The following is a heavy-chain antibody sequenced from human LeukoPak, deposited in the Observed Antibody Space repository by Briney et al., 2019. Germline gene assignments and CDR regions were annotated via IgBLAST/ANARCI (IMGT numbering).Heavy chain of an antibody. CDR1: GYTFTTYG. D-gene: IGHD5-12*01. V-gene: IGHV1-18*01. Sequence: ASVKVSCKASGYTFTTYGITWVRQAPGQGLEWMGWISARSGNTNFAQKVQGRVTLTTDTSTSTAYMELRSLRSDDTAVYYCARDSLVSGYDYDHWGQGTLVTVSS. J-gene: IGHJ4*02. CDR2: ISARSGNT. CDR3: ARDSLVSGYDYDH.